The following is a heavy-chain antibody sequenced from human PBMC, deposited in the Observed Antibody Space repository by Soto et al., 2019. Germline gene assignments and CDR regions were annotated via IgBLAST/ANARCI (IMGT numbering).Heavy chain of an antibody. J-gene: IGHJ4*02. Sequence: ASVKVSCKASGGTFSNFAINWVRQAPGQGLEWMGWINAGNGNTNYSQKFQGRVTITRDTSATTAYMELSSLRSEDMAVYYCARGLNGYLHYFDYWGQGTPVTVSS. D-gene: IGHD5-18*01. CDR1: GGTFSNFA. CDR2: INAGNGNT. CDR3: ARGLNGYLHYFDY. V-gene: IGHV1-3*01.